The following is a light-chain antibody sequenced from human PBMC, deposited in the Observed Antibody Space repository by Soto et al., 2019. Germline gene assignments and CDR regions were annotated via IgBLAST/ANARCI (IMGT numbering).Light chain of an antibody. CDR2: GTS. J-gene: IGKJ1*01. CDR1: QSLSSS. V-gene: IGKV3-15*01. CDR3: QHYNSYSEA. Sequence: KLLTQSPGTLSLSPGERATLFCRASQSLSSSLAWYQQKSGQAPRLIIYGTSRRATGVPVRFRGSGSGTEFTLTISSLKPDDFATYYCQHYNSYSEAFGQGTKVDIK.